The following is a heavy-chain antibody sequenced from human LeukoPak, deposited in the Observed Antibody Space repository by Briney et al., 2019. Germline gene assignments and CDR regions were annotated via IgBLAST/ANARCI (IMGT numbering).Heavy chain of an antibody. J-gene: IGHJ6*02. D-gene: IGHD5-18*01. CDR1: GGSFSGYH. CDR2: INHSGRT. CDR3: TRRGDSYGRYYYYGMDV. V-gene: IGHV4-34*01. Sequence: SETLSLTCAVYGGSFSGYHWSWLRQPPGKGLEWLGEINHSGRTNYHPSRKSRFTMAVDTSKNQFSLKLSSVTATDTAVYYCTRRGDSYGRYYYYGMDVWGQGATVTVSS.